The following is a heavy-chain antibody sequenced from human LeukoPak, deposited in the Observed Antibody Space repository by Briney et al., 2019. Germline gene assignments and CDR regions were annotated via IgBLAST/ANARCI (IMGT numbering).Heavy chain of an antibody. CDR2: IIPIFGTA. Sequence: ASVKVSCKASGGTFSSYAISWVRQAPGQGLEWMGGIIPIFGTANYAQKFQGRVTITTDEFTSTAYMELSSLRSEDTAVYYCARVPDSRWELWGPFDYWGQGTLVTVSS. CDR3: ARVPDSRWELWGPFDY. CDR1: GGTFSSYA. D-gene: IGHD1-26*01. J-gene: IGHJ4*02. V-gene: IGHV1-69*05.